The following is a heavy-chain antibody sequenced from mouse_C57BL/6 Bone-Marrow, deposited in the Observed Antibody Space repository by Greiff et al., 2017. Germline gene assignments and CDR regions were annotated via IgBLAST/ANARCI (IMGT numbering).Heavy chain of an antibody. Sequence: VQLQQSGTELVKPGASVKLSCKASGYTFTSYWMHWVKQRPGQGLEWIGNINPSNGGTNYNEKFKSKATLTVDKSSSTAYMQLSSLTSEDSAVYYCARSAVYGRVAHWFDYWGQGTTLTVSS. CDR1: GYTFTSYW. CDR2: INPSNGGT. V-gene: IGHV1-53*01. CDR3: ARSAVYGRVAHWFDY. J-gene: IGHJ2*01. D-gene: IGHD1-1*01.